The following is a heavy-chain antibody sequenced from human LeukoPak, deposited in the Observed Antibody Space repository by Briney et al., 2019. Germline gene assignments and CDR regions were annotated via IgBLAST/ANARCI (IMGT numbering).Heavy chain of an antibody. Sequence: SVKVSCKASGGTFRTFAISWVRQAPGQGLEWMGGIIPIFGTANYAQKSQGRVTITADESTSTAYMELSSLRSEDTAVYCCARGVVAATSYYYYYMDVWGKGATVTISS. J-gene: IGHJ6*03. V-gene: IGHV1-69*13. D-gene: IGHD2-15*01. CDR3: ARGVVAATSYYYYYMDV. CDR1: GGTFRTFA. CDR2: IIPIFGTA.